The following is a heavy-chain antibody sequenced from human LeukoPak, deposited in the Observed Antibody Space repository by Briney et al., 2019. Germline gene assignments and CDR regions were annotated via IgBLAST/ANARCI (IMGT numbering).Heavy chain of an antibody. Sequence: SETLSLTCAVYGGSFSGYYWTWIRQPPGKGLEWIGEIHHSGSTNYNPSLKSRVTISVDTSKNQFSLKLSSVTAADTAVYYCARGGPHYLARLDPFDFWGQGAMVTVSS. CDR2: IHHSGST. CDR1: GGSFSGYY. D-gene: IGHD6-25*01. V-gene: IGHV4-34*01. CDR3: ARGGPHYLARLDPFDF. J-gene: IGHJ4*02.